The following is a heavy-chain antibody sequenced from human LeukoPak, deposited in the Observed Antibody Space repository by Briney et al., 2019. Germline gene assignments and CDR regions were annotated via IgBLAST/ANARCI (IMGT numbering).Heavy chain of an antibody. CDR3: ARIRDPYGYAHLDL. D-gene: IGHD5-18*01. CDR1: GFTFSAYA. J-gene: IGHJ4*02. CDR2: ISGSSFYI. Sequence: PGGSLRLSCEASGFTFSAYAMTWVRQAPGKGLEWVSSISGSSFYINYADSVRGRFTISRDNAENSVYLQMSSLRDEDTAVYYCARIRDPYGYAHLDLWGQGTLVTVST. V-gene: IGHV3-21*01.